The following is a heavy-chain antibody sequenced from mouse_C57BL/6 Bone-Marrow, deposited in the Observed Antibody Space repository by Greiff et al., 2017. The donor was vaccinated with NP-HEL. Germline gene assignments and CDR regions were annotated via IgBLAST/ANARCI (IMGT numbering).Heavy chain of an antibody. D-gene: IGHD1-1*01. V-gene: IGHV5-9-1*02. J-gene: IGHJ2*01. CDR2: ISSGGDYI. CDR3: TRGNYYGSSLYFDY. Sequence: EVMLVESGEGLVKPGGSLKLSCAASGFTFSSYAMSWVRQTPEKRLEWVAYISSGGDYIYYADTVKGRFTISRDNARNTLYLQMSSLKSEDTAMYYCTRGNYYGSSLYFDYWGQGTTLTVSS. CDR1: GFTFSSYA.